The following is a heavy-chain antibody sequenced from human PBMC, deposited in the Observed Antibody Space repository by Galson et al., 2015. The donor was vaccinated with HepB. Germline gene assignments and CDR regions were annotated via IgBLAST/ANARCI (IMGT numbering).Heavy chain of an antibody. D-gene: IGHD2-15*01. CDR3: ARGAVVEVVGGTQNNWFDP. Sequence: SVKVSCKASGYSLTELSMHWVRQAPRKGLEWMGGFDPEHGETIYAQKFQGRVTMTTDIPTSTAYMDLRSLRSDDTAVYYCARGAVVEVVGGTQNNWFDPWGQGTLVSVSS. J-gene: IGHJ5*02. CDR2: FDPEHGET. V-gene: IGHV1-24*01. CDR1: GYSLTELS.